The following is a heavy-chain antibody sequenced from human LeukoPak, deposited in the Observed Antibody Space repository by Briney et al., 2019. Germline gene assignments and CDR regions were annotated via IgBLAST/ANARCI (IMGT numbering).Heavy chain of an antibody. CDR3: AREGLDF. CDR1: GYTFTDYY. Sequence: ASVKVSCKASGYTFTDYYMHWVRQAPGQGLEWMGWINPNIGSTNYAQKFQGRVTMTRDTSSSTAYMELSRLRSDDTAIYSCAREGLDFWGQGTLVTVSS. CDR2: INPNIGST. V-gene: IGHV1-2*02. J-gene: IGHJ4*02.